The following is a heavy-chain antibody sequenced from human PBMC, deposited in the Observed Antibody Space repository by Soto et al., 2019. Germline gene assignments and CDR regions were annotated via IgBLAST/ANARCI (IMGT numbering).Heavy chain of an antibody. Sequence: QVQLQESGPGLVKPSQTLSLTCTVSGGSISSGGYYWSWIRQHPGKGLEWIGYIYYSGSTYYNPSLKSRVTISVDTSKNQFSLKLSSVTAADTAVYYCARSNREFGVVIRRAGTNDYWGQGTLVTVSS. CDR1: GGSISSGGYY. D-gene: IGHD3-3*01. V-gene: IGHV4-31*03. J-gene: IGHJ4*02. CDR3: ARSNREFGVVIRRAGTNDY. CDR2: IYYSGST.